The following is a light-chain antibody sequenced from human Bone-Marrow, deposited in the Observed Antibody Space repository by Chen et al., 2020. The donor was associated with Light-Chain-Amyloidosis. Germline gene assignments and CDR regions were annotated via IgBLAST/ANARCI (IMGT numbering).Light chain of an antibody. CDR3: QSADSSGTYEVI. CDR1: DLPKKY. V-gene: IGLV3-25*03. CDR2: RDT. Sequence: SYELTQPPSVSGTPGQTARITCSGDDLPKKYAYWYQQKPSQAPVLVIHRDTERPSGISERFSGTSSVTTATLTISGVQAADEAAYHCQSADSSGTYEVIFGGGTKLTVL. J-gene: IGLJ2*01.